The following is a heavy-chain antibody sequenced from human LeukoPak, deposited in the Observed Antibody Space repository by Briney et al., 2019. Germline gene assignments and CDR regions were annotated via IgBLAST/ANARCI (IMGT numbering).Heavy chain of an antibody. CDR1: GFTFSDYD. CDR2: ISSSGSTI. V-gene: IGHV3-11*04. D-gene: IGHD3-10*01. Sequence: GGSLRLSCAASGFTFSDYDMSWIRQAPGKGLEWVSYISSSGSTIYYADSVKGRFTISGDNAKNSLYLQMNSLRAEDTAVYYCAKDSAYYYGSGSYYGYFDYWGQGTLVTVSS. J-gene: IGHJ4*02. CDR3: AKDSAYYYGSGSYYGYFDY.